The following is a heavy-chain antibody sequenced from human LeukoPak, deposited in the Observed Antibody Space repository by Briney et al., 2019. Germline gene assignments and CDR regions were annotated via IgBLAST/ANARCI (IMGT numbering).Heavy chain of an antibody. V-gene: IGHV3-74*01. D-gene: IGHD1-26*01. CDR2: INSDGSST. CDR1: GFTFSSYW. J-gene: IGHJ6*02. CDR3: ARDHGVGATWIFYYYGMDV. Sequence: GGSLRLSCAASGFTFSSYWMHWVRQAPGKGLVWVSRINSDGSSTSYADSVKGRFTISRDNAKNTLYLQMNSLRAEDTAVYYCARDHGVGATWIFYYYGMDVWGQGTTVTVSS.